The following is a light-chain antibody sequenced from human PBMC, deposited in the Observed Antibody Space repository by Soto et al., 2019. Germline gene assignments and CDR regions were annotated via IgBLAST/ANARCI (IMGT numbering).Light chain of an antibody. CDR1: QSLDYN. CDR3: QQYNKGPVT. Sequence: EIVMTQSPATLSVSLGERATLSCRAGQSLDYNLAWYQQKPGQAPRLLIYGASTRATGIPARFSGSGSGTDFTLTISSLQSEDFAVYYCQQYNKGPVTFGQGTKVEIK. J-gene: IGKJ1*01. V-gene: IGKV3-15*01. CDR2: GAS.